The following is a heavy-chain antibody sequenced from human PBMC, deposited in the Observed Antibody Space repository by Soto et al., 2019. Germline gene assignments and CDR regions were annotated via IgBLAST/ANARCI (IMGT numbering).Heavy chain of an antibody. D-gene: IGHD5-18*01. CDR1: GFTFTTYS. V-gene: IGHV3-21*01. CDR2: ISSSSNYI. J-gene: IGHJ3*02. CDR3: ARDSASYGSAFDI. Sequence: EVHLVESGGGLVKPGGSLRLSCAASGFTFTTYSMNWVRQAPGKGLEWVASISSSSNYIYYADSVKGRLTISRDNAKNSLYLQMNSLIDEDTAVYYCARDSASYGSAFDIWGQGTMVTVSS.